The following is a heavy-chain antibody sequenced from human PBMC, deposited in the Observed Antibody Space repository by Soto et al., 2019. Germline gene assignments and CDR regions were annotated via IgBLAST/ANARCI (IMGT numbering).Heavy chain of an antibody. D-gene: IGHD3-3*01. CDR3: APGVIWIGYFTVDS. CDR1: GGSFGNSA. V-gene: IGHV1-69*13. CDR2: FIPVYRTL. J-gene: IGHJ4*02. Sequence: SVKVSCKASGGSFGNSAINWVRQTPGQGLEWLGGFIPVYRTLNYAQKFQGRVTITADESTGTAYMTLSSLASDGTALYYCAPGVIWIGYFTVDSWGQGARVTVSS.